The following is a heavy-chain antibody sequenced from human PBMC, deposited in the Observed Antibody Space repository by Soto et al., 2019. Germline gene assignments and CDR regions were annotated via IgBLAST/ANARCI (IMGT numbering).Heavy chain of an antibody. J-gene: IGHJ4*02. CDR2: ISDDGSRA. Sequence: PGGSLALTSVASEFIFSSYRMHWVRQVPGKGPEWVSRISDDGSRADYADSVKGRFTISRDNAKNTLYLEMHVLRADDTAVYYCTRGPRPSSVGTGAFWGQGTPVTVSS. D-gene: IGHD3-10*01. CDR1: EFIFSSYR. CDR3: TRGPRPSSVGTGAF. V-gene: IGHV3-74*01.